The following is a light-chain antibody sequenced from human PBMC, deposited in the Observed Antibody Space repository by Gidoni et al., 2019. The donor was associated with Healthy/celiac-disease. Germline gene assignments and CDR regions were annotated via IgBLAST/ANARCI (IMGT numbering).Light chain of an antibody. J-gene: IGLJ2*01. Sequence: QSALTQTASVSGSPGQSITISCTGTSSDVGSYNLVSWYQQHPGKAPKLMIYEVSKRPSGVSNRFSGSKSGNTASLTISGRQAEDEADYYCCSYAGSSTSVFGGGTKLTVL. V-gene: IGLV2-23*02. CDR2: EVS. CDR3: CSYAGSSTSV. CDR1: SSDVGSYNL.